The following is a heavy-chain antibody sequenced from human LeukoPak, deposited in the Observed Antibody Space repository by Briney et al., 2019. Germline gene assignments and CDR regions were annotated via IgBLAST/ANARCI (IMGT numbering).Heavy chain of an antibody. D-gene: IGHD3-22*01. Sequence: SETLSLTCTVSGGSINNYYWSWIRQPAGKGLEWIGRISSSGSTNYNPSLKSRVTISVDTSKNQFSLKLSSVTAADTAVYFCARGPYSYDSSGAFDIWGQGTMITVSS. CDR2: ISSSGST. V-gene: IGHV4-4*07. CDR3: ARGPYSYDSSGAFDI. CDR1: GGSINNYY. J-gene: IGHJ3*02.